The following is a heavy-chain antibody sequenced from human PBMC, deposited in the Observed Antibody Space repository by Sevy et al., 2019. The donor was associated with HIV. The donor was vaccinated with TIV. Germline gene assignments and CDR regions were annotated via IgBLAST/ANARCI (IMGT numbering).Heavy chain of an antibody. CDR2: ITPNNGHT. V-gene: IGHV1-18*01. CDR3: ARAPSGSQGPGQYFHH. J-gene: IGHJ1*01. D-gene: IGHD1-26*01. Sequence: ASVKVSCKASGYTFTYYHITWVRQAPGQGLEWMGWITPNNGHTIIAQRLQGRVTMTTDTSTSTAYLELRSLTSDDTAVYYCARAPSGSQGPGQYFHHWGQGTLVTVSS. CDR1: GYTFTYYH.